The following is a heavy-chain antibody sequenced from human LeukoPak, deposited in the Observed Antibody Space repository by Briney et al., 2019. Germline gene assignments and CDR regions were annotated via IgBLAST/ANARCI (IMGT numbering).Heavy chain of an antibody. CDR2: IYTSGST. D-gene: IGHD3-22*01. J-gene: IGHJ3*02. V-gene: IGHV4-61*02. Sequence: PSETLSLTCTVSGGSISSGSYYWSWIRQPAGKGLEWIGRIYTSGSTNYNPSLKSRVTISVDTSKNQFSLKLSSATAADTAVYYCAREGSSGYYSATDAFDIWGQGTMVTVSS. CDR3: AREGSSGYYSATDAFDI. CDR1: GGSISSGSYY.